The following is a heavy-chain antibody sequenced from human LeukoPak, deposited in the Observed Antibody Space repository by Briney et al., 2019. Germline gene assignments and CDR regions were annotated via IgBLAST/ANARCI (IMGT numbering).Heavy chain of an antibody. CDR1: GFTVSSNY. V-gene: IGHV3-53*01. CDR3: ARDRVED. D-gene: IGHD3-10*01. CDR2: IYSGGIT. Sequence: GGSLRLSCAASGFTVSSNYMSWVRQAPGKGLEWVSVIYSGGITYYADSVKGRFTISRDNSKNTLYLRMNSLRAEDTAMYYCARDRVEDWGQGTLVTVSS. J-gene: IGHJ4*02.